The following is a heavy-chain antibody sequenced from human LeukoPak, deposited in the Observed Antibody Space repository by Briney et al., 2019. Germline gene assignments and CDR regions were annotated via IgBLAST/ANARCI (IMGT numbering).Heavy chain of an antibody. CDR3: ARGGSSSSSTHY. V-gene: IGHV1-69*05. D-gene: IGHD6-6*01. J-gene: IGHJ4*02. CDR2: IIPIFGTA. CDR1: GGTFSSYA. Sequence: SVKVSCKASGGTFSSYAISRVRQAPGQGLEWMGGIIPIFGTANYAQKFQGRVTITTDESTSTASMELSSLRSEDTAVYYCARGGSSSSSTHYWGQGTLVTVSS.